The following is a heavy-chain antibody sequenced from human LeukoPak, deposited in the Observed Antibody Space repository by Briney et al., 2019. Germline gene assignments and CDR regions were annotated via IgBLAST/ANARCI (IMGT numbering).Heavy chain of an antibody. D-gene: IGHD5-18*01. J-gene: IGHJ4*02. CDR1: GFTFSSYN. Sequence: PGGSLRLSCAASGFTFSSYNMNWVRQAPGKGLEWVSYISSSGSTIYYADSVKGRFTISRDNAKNSLYLQMNSLRAEDTAVYYCARYSYGSPVDYWGQGTLVTVSS. CDR2: ISSSGSTI. V-gene: IGHV3-48*04. CDR3: ARYSYGSPVDY.